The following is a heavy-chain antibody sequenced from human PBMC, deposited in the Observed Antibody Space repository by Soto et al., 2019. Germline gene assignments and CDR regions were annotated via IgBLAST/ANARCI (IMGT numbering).Heavy chain of an antibody. V-gene: IGHV4-39*01. CDR2: IYYSGST. Sequence: PSETLSLTCTVSGGSISSSSYYWGWIRQPPGKGLEWIGSIYYSGSTYYNPSLKSRVTISVDTSKNQFSLKLSSVTAADTAVYYCATQHYDFWSGYGDPFDYWGQGTLVTVSS. J-gene: IGHJ4*02. CDR3: ATQHYDFWSGYGDPFDY. CDR1: GGSISSSSYY. D-gene: IGHD3-3*01.